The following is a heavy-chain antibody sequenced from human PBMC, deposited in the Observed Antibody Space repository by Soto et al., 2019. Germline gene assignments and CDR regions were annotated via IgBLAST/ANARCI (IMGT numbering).Heavy chain of an antibody. Sequence: GSSVKVSCKASGYTFTSYYMHWVRQAPGQGLEWMGIINPSGGSTSYAQKFQGRVTMTRDTSTSTVYMELSSLRSEDTAVYYCARPSDPTGRAVQYYFDYWGQGTLVTVS. CDR1: GYTFTSYY. V-gene: IGHV1-46*01. J-gene: IGHJ4*02. CDR2: INPSGGST. CDR3: ARPSDPTGRAVQYYFDY. D-gene: IGHD6-19*01.